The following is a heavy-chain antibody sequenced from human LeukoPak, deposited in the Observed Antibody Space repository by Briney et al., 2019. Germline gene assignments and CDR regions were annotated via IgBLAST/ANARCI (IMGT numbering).Heavy chain of an antibody. J-gene: IGHJ4*02. D-gene: IGHD4/OR15-4a*01. V-gene: IGHV3-48*04. Sequence: QPGGSLRLSCVASGFTFSTYTFNWVRQAPGKGLEWLSYISSGGLTIFYADSAKGRFSISRDNTKNAIYLDMTNLRAEDTAVYYCARDFDYGAYIDFWGQGTLVAVSS. CDR1: GFTFSTYT. CDR3: ARDFDYGAYIDF. CDR2: ISSGGLTI.